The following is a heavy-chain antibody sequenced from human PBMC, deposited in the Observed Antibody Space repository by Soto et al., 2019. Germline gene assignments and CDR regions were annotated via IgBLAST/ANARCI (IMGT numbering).Heavy chain of an antibody. V-gene: IGHV1-18*01. CDR1: GYSFTSFG. D-gene: IGHD3-10*01. Sequence: QVQLVQSGAEVKKPGASVKVSCKASGYSFTSFGISWVRQAPGHGLEWIGWISAYNGNTNYAQNFQGRVTMTTDTSTNTAYMELWSLRSEDTAVYFCARDQFRKGRLEPWGQGTLITVSS. J-gene: IGHJ5*02. CDR3: ARDQFRKGRLEP. CDR2: ISAYNGNT.